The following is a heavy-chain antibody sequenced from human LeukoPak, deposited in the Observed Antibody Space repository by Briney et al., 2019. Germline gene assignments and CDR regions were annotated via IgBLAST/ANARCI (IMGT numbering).Heavy chain of an antibody. D-gene: IGHD4-11*01. V-gene: IGHV4-59*12. CDR1: GFTFSNAW. J-gene: IGHJ6*03. Sequence: GSLRLSCAASGFTFSNAWMSWVRQAPGKGLEWIGYIYYSGSTYYNPSLKSRVTISVNTSKNQFSLKLSSVTAADTAVYYCASGGYSNYGGDFYYYYYMDVWGKGTTVTVSS. CDR3: ASGGYSNYGGDFYYYYYMDV. CDR2: IYYSGST.